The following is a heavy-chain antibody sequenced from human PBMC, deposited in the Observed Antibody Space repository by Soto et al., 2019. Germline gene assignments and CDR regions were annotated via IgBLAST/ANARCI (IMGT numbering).Heavy chain of an antibody. J-gene: IGHJ4*02. CDR1: GFTFGNYW. D-gene: IGHD4-17*01. CDR2: INADGRTT. CDR3: AIDFTTAETPGDDFDY. V-gene: IGHV3-74*01. Sequence: EVQLVESGGGLVQPGGSLRLSCAVSGFTFGNYWMHWVRQPPGRGLMWVARINADGRTTSYADSVEGRFTISRDNAKNTLSLEMNSLRDEDTAMCSCAIDFTTAETPGDDFDYWGQGTLVTVSS.